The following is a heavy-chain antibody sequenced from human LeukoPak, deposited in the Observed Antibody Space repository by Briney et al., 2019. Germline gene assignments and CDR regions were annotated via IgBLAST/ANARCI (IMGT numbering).Heavy chain of an antibody. V-gene: IGHV4-39*01. D-gene: IGHD6-13*01. Sequence: SETLSLTCTVSGGSISSRSYDWGWIRQPPGEGLEWIGSINYSGSTHYNPSLKSRVTISVDTSKNQFSLKLTSVTAADTAVYYCARRPGYSSSWYYFDYWGQGTLVTVSA. CDR2: INYSGST. CDR1: GGSISSRSYD. J-gene: IGHJ4*02. CDR3: ARRPGYSSSWYYFDY.